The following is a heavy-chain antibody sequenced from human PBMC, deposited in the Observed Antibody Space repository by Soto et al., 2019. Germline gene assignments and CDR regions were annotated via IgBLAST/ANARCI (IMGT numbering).Heavy chain of an antibody. CDR3: AKKVAITTTAKPRGQFDY. J-gene: IGHJ4*02. CDR1: GGSIDSTNW. CDR2: IHHSGST. Sequence: QVHLRESGPGLVKPSETLSLTCAVSGGSIDSTNWWSWVRQAPGKGLEWIGEIHHSGSTNYNPSLKSRVTISVDRSMNHFSLNLSSVTAADTAVYYCAKKVAITTTAKPRGQFDYWGQGTLVTVSS. D-gene: IGHD2-15*01. V-gene: IGHV4-4*02.